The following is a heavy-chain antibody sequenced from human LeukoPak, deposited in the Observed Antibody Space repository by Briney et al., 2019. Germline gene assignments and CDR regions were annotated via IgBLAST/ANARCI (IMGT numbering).Heavy chain of an antibody. CDR2: ISGRRDST. J-gene: IGHJ6*03. V-gene: IGHV3-23*01. CDR3: AKANGPDYDILTGYYYGDYYYYMDV. D-gene: IGHD3-9*01. CDR1: GFRFSSYA. Sequence: GGSLRLSCAASGFRFSSYAMNSVRQAPGKGLEWVSVISGRRDSTYYADSVKGRFTISRDNSKNTLYLQMNSLTAEDTAIYYCAKANGPDYDILTGYYYGDYYYYMDVWGKGTTVTVSS.